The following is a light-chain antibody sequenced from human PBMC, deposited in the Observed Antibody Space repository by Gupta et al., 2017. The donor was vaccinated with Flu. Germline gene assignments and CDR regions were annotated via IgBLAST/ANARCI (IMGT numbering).Light chain of an antibody. CDR2: GEN. V-gene: IGLV3-19*01. J-gene: IGLJ3*02. CDR3: NSRESSGNSRV. CDR1: IVRSYY. Sequence: GNTIRTTSTGDIVRSYYAIWSPPTPGQAPVLLIYGENKRPSGIPDRFSGSNSGTTASVTITGAQAEDEADYYCNSRESSGNSRVFGGGTKLTVL.